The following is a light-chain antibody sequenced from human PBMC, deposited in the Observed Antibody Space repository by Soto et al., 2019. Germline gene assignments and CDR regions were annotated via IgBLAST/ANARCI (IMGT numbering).Light chain of an antibody. Sequence: DIQMTQSPSSVSASVGDRLTITCRASRDISNSLAWYQQTPGKAPKLLLRGASSLHRGVPSRFSGGGAGTEFTLTISSLQHEDFATYYCQQYDNYPLTFGGGTKVEIK. J-gene: IGKJ4*01. CDR3: QQYDNYPLT. V-gene: IGKV1D-16*01. CDR1: RDISNS. CDR2: GAS.